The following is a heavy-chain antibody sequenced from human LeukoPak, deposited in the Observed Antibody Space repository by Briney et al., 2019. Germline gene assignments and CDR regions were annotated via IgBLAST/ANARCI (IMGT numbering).Heavy chain of an antibody. V-gene: IGHV4-39*07. CDR2: IYHSEST. J-gene: IGHJ3*02. D-gene: IGHD3-3*02. Sequence: SETLSLTCAVSGDSINSRSYYWACIRQPPGKGLECIGSIYHSESTYYNPSLKSRVTISLDTSKHQFSLRLSSLTAADTAVYYCARDRLSLRPFDIWGQGTMVTVSS. CDR1: GDSINSRSYY. CDR3: ARDRLSLRPFDI.